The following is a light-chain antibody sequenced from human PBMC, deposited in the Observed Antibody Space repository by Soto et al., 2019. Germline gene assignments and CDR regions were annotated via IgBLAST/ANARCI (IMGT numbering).Light chain of an antibody. CDR1: SSDVGGYDY. V-gene: IGLV2-14*03. Sequence: QSVLTQPASVSGSPGQSITISCTGTSSDVGGYDYVSWYQQHPDKAPKLIIYEVNNRPSGVSHRFSASKSVNTATLTISGLQAEDEADYYCSSHTSSNTRVFGTGTKVTVL. CDR3: SSHTSSNTRV. J-gene: IGLJ1*01. CDR2: EVN.